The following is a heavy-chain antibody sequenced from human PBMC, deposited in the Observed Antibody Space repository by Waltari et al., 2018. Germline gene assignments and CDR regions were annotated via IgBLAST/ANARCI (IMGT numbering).Heavy chain of an antibody. CDR1: GGSISSSSYY. CDR2: IYYSGST. D-gene: IGHD2-21*01. Sequence: QLQLQESGPGLVKPSETLSLTCTVSGGSISSSSYYWGWIRQPPGKGLEWIGSIYYSGSTYYNPSRKSRVTISVDTSKNQFSLKLSSVTAADTAVYYCARDGYCGGDCYSGWYYYGMDVWGQGTTVTVSS. J-gene: IGHJ6*02. CDR3: ARDGYCGGDCYSGWYYYGMDV. V-gene: IGHV4-39*07.